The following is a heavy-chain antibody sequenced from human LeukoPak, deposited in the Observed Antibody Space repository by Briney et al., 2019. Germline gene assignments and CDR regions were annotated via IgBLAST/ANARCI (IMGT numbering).Heavy chain of an antibody. D-gene: IGHD2-15*01. CDR1: GGSISSSGYY. V-gene: IGHV4-31*03. CDR2: IFYSGST. CDR3: ARGVGYCSGGTCYSYYYGMDV. J-gene: IGHJ6*02. Sequence: SQTLSLTCTVSGGSISSSGYYWSWIRQHPGKGREWIGYIFYSGSTNYNPSLKSRLSISVDTDENQFSLRLRSVTAADTAVYYCARGVGYCSGGTCYSYYYGMDVWSQGTTVTVSS.